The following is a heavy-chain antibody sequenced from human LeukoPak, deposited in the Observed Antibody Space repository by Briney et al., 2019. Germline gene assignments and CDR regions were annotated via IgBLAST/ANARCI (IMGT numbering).Heavy chain of an antibody. CDR1: GGSISSGDYY. J-gene: IGHJ6*02. CDR2: IYYSGST. V-gene: IGHV4-30-4*01. D-gene: IGHD2-15*01. Sequence: PSETLSLTCTVSGGSISSGDYYWSWIRQPPGKGLEWIGYIYYSGSTYYNPSLKSRVTISVDTSKNQFSLKLSSVTAADTAVYYCARDSGGSFPGYYYGMDVWGQGTTVTVSS. CDR3: ARDSGGSFPGYYYGMDV.